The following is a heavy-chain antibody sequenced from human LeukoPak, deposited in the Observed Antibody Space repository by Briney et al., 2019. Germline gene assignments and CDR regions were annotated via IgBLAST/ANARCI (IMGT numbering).Heavy chain of an antibody. J-gene: IGHJ4*02. CDR2: VRSDGSIK. V-gene: IGHV3-30*02. CDR1: GFTFNSHG. Sequence: GGSLRLSCVASGFTFNSHGIHWVRQAPGKGLEWVVFVRSDGSIKYYADSVKGRFTISRDNSRNTVFLQMNSLRPEDTAVYYCAKDQPRAYFDYWGQGTLVTVSS. D-gene: IGHD2-2*01. CDR3: AKDQPRAYFDY.